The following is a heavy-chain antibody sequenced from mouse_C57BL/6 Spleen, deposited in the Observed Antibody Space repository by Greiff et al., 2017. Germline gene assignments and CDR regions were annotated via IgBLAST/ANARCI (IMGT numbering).Heavy chain of an antibody. Sequence: QVTLKVSGPGILQPSPTLSLSCSSSGFSLSTSGMGVGWIRQPSGQGLEWLAHIWWDDDKYYNPALKSRPTISKDTSKNQVFLKIAHVDTADTATYYGARAYYSNSAGFAYWGQGTLVTVSA. D-gene: IGHD2-5*01. CDR2: IWWDDDK. CDR1: GFSLSTSGMG. V-gene: IGHV8-8*01. J-gene: IGHJ3*01. CDR3: ARAYYSNSAGFAY.